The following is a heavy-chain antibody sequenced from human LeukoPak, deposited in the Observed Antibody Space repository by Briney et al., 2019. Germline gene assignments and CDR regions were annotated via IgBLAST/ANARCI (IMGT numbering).Heavy chain of an antibody. Sequence: PSETVSLTCTVTGGSISSSSYYGGWLRQPPGKGLEWLGSFYYNGSTYYNPSLKSRVTLSGDTSKNKFYLKLSCVTAADTAVYYCARIQRLGDSGSYYGIDYWGQGTLVTVSS. J-gene: IGHJ4*02. CDR3: ARIQRLGDSGSYYGIDY. V-gene: IGHV4-39*01. D-gene: IGHD1-26*01. CDR2: FYYNGST. CDR1: GGSISSSSYY.